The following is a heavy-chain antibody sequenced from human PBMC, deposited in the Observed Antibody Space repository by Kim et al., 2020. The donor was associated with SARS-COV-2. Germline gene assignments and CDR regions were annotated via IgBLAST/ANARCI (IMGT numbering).Heavy chain of an antibody. CDR1: GYSFTSYW. CDR3: AREVVVPAAIGPNYYYYYGMDV. CDR2: IYPGDSDT. V-gene: IGHV5-51*01. J-gene: IGHJ6*02. D-gene: IGHD2-2*01. Sequence: GESLKISCKGSGYSFTSYWIGWVRQMPGKGLEWMGIIYPGDSDTRYSPSFQGQVTISADKSISTAYLQWSSLKASDTAMYYCAREVVVPAAIGPNYYYYYGMDVWGQGTTVTVSS.